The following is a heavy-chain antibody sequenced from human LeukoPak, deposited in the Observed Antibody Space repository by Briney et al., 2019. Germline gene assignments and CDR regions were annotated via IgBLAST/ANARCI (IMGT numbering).Heavy chain of an antibody. J-gene: IGHJ6*03. Sequence: SVKVSCKASGGTFSSYAISWVRQTPGQGLEWMGGIIPIFGTANYAQKFQGRVTITADESTSTAYMELSSLRSEDTAVYYCARTSEGYCTSTRCWAYYYYMDVWGRGTTVTISS. CDR1: GGTFSSYA. CDR3: ARTSEGYCTSTRCWAYYYYMDV. V-gene: IGHV1-69*13. D-gene: IGHD2-2*01. CDR2: IIPIFGTA.